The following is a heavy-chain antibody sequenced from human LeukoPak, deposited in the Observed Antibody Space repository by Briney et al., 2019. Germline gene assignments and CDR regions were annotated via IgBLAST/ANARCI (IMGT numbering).Heavy chain of an antibody. CDR2: IFSNGYT. Sequence: GGSLRLSCTASEFTVRRNYMLWVRQSPGKGLEWVSLIFSNGYTNQPDSVKGRFTLPQNTSKNTVSLQMNSLRVEDTAMYYCTRDQMNYWGQGTLVTVSS. J-gene: IGHJ4*02. CDR3: TRDQMNY. V-gene: IGHV3-53*01. D-gene: IGHD5-24*01. CDR1: EFTVRRNY.